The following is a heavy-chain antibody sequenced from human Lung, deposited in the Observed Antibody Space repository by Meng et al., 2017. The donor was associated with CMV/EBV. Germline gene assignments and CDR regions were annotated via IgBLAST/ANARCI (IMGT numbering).Heavy chain of an antibody. J-gene: IGHJ4*02. CDR1: GTSISTSNW. CDR2: VYHSGYT. D-gene: IGHD4/OR15-4a*01. CDR3: ARVTEYGGNCFDS. Sequence: SETLSLTXAVSGTSISTSNWWSWVRQPPGKGLEWIGEVYHSGYTNYNPSLKSRVTMSVDRSKNQFSLKLSSVTAADTAVYYCARVTEYGGNCFDSWGQGTRVTGSS. V-gene: IGHV4-4*02.